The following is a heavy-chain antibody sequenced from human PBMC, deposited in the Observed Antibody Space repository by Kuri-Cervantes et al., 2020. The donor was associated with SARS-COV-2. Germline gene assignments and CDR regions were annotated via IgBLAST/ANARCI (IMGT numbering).Heavy chain of an antibody. CDR1: GGSISSSSYY. V-gene: IGHV4-39*01. CDR3: ARPAPSGPNYYDSRRWASDI. Sequence: GSLRLSCTVSGGSISSSSYYWGWIRQPPGKGLEWIGSIYYSGSTYYNPSLKSRVTISVDTSKNQFSLKLSSVTAADTAVYYCARPAPSGPNYYDSRRWASDIWGQGTMVTVSS. J-gene: IGHJ3*02. CDR2: IYYSGST. D-gene: IGHD3-22*01.